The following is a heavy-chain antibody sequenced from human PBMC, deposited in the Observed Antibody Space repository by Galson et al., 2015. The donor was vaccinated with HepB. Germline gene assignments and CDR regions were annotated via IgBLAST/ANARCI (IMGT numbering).Heavy chain of an antibody. Sequence: EMLSLTCAAADNSISCALYWVIQDPPGKVLGMIGFIFDTGDTSYTPSLKGRATISVDTSKNQFSLSLTSMVAGDMAVYYCARRGAARLALFDSWGQGTLVTVSS. V-gene: IGHV4-59*08. CDR1: DNSISCAL. J-gene: IGHJ4*02. D-gene: IGHD6-6*01. CDR3: ARRGAARLALFDS. CDR2: IFDTGDT.